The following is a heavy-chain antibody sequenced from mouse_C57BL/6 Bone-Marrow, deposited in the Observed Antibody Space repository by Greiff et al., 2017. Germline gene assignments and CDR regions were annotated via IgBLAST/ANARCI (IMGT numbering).Heavy chain of an antibody. CDR3: ANMDY. CDR1: GYSFTGYY. Sequence: VQLQQSGPELVKPGASVKISCKASGYSFTGYYMNWVKQSPEKSLEWIGEINPSTGGTTYNQKFKAKATLTVDNSSSTAYMQLKSLTSEDSAVYYCANMDYWGQGTSVTVSS. V-gene: IGHV1-42*01. J-gene: IGHJ4*01. CDR2: INPSTGGT.